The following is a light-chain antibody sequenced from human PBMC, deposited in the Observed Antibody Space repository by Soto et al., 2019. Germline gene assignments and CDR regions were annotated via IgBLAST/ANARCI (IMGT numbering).Light chain of an antibody. J-gene: IGLJ1*01. Sequence: QSVLTQPASVSGSPGQSITISCTGANSDIGNYDFVSWYRQHPGEAPKVLIFDVSNRPSGISNRFSGSKSGNTASLTIYGLQAEDEADYFCSSSTSTSSFYVFGTGTKVTV. V-gene: IGLV2-14*03. CDR3: SSSTSTSSFYV. CDR2: DVS. CDR1: NSDIGNYDF.